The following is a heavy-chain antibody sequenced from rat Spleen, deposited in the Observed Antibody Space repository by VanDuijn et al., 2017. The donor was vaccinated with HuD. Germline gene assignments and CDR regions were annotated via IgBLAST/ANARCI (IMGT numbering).Heavy chain of an antibody. CDR1: GFIFSDYG. CDR3: TTGISSVADY. V-gene: IGHV5S13*01. CDR2: ISMSGDST. J-gene: IGHJ3*01. D-gene: IGHD1-1*01. Sequence: EVELVESGGGSVQPGRSMKLSCAASGFIFSDYGMAWVRQSPTKGLEWVASISMSGDSTYYRDSMKGRFTISRDNAKNTLYLQMDSLRSEDTATYYCTTGISSVADYWGQGSLVTVSS.